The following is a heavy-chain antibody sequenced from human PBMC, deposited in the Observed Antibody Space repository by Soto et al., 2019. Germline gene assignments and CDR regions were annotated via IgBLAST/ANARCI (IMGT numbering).Heavy chain of an antibody. CDR1: GFTFSSYG. CDR3: ARDESSGWSYFDY. D-gene: IGHD6-19*01. J-gene: IGHJ4*02. Sequence: QVQLVESGGGVVQPGRSLRLSCAASGFTFSSYGMHWVRQAPGKGLEGVAVRWYDGSNKYYADSVKGRFTISKDNSKNTLYLQMNSLRAEDTAVYYCARDESSGWSYFDYWGQGTLVTVSS. V-gene: IGHV3-33*01. CDR2: RWYDGSNK.